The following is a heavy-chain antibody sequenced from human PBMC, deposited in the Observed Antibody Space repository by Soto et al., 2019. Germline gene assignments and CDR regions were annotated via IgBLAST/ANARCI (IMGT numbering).Heavy chain of an antibody. D-gene: IGHD6-19*01. J-gene: IGHJ5*02. CDR3: ARDRNRAVAGRKDPYNWFDP. V-gene: IGHV1-18*01. CDR1: GYTFTSYG. CDR2: ISAYNGNT. Sequence: GASVKVSCKASGYTFTSYGISWVRQAPGQGLEWMGWISAYNGNTNYAQKLQGRVTMTTDTSTSTAYMELRSLRSDDTAVYYCARDRNRAVAGRKDPYNWFDPWGQGTLVTVSS.